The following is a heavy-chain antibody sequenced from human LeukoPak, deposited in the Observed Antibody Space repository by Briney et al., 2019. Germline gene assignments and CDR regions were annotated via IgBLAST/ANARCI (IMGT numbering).Heavy chain of an antibody. V-gene: IGHV1-2*02. CDR1: GYTFTGYY. CDR2: INPNSGGT. D-gene: IGHD2-2*02. Sequence: ASVKVSCKASGYTFTGYYMHWVRQAPGQGLEWMGWINPNSGGTNYAQKFQGRVTMTRDTSISTAYMELSRLRSDDTAVYYCARAYSTSCYIACDAFDIWGQGTMVTVSP. CDR3: ARAYSTSCYIACDAFDI. J-gene: IGHJ3*02.